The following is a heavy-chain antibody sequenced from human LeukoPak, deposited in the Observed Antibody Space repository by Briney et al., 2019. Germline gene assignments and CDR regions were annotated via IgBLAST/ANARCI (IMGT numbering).Heavy chain of an antibody. CDR1: GFTFSSYS. Sequence: PGGSLRLSCAASGFTFSSYSMNWVRQAPGPGMGWVSYISSSSSTIYYADSVKGRFTISRDNAKNSLYLQRNSLRAEDTAVYYCARCEYYDFWSGYNFDYWGQGTLVTVSS. V-gene: IGHV3-48*01. D-gene: IGHD3-3*01. CDR3: ARCEYYDFWSGYNFDY. CDR2: ISSSSSTI. J-gene: IGHJ4*02.